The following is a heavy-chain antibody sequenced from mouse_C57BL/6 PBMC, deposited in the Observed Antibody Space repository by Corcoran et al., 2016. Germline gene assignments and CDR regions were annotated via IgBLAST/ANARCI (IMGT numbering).Heavy chain of an antibody. D-gene: IGHD2-3*01. CDR1: GFSLSTFGMG. V-gene: IGHV8-8*01. CDR3: ARIEAHYDGYSYYYAMDY. Sequence: QVTLKESGPGILQPSQTISLTCSFSGFSLSTFGMGVGWIRQPSGKGLEWLAHIWWDDDKYYNPALKSRLTISKDTSKNQVFLKIANVDTADTATYYCARIEAHYDGYSYYYAMDYWGQGTSVTVSS. J-gene: IGHJ4*01. CDR2: IWWDDDK.